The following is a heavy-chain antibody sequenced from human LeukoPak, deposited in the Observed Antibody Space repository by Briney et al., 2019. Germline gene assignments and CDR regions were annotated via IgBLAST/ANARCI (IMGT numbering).Heavy chain of an antibody. Sequence: SGGSLRLSCAASGFTFSGSAMHWVRQAPGKGLEWLSYISGSGRTIFYGDSVKGRFTISRDNAKNSLYLQINSLRADDTAVYYCARVALESSGDNYGQGAFDYWGQGTLVTVSS. J-gene: IGHJ4*02. D-gene: IGHD3-22*01. CDR2: ISGSGRTI. CDR3: ARVALESSGDNYGQGAFDY. V-gene: IGHV3-48*03. CDR1: GFTFSGSA.